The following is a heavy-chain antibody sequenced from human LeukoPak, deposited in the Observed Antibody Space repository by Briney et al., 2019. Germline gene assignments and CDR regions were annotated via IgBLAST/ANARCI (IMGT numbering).Heavy chain of an antibody. CDR1: GVSISSSNYF. J-gene: IGHJ4*02. D-gene: IGHD6-13*01. CDR2: FYSGGST. V-gene: IGHV4-39*01. Sequence: PSETLSLTCTVSGVSISSSNYFWGWIRQSPGKGLEWIGSFYSGGSTYYNPSLKSRVTISVDTSKNQFSLKLSSVTAADTAVYYCARHGYSSSWYVDYWGQGTLVTVSS. CDR3: ARHGYSSSWYVDY.